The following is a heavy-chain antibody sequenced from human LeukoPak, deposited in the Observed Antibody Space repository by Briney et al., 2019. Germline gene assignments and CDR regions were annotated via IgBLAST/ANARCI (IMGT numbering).Heavy chain of an antibody. J-gene: IGHJ4*02. V-gene: IGHV3-48*03. CDR3: ARAVDDYSNYGIRDDTFDY. CDR1: GFTFSSYE. D-gene: IGHD4-11*01. Sequence: GGSLRLSCAASGFTFSSYEMNWLRQAPGKGLEWVSYISSSGSTIYYADSVKGRFTISRDNAKNSLYLQMNSLRAEDTAVYYCARAVDDYSNYGIRDDTFDYWGQGTLVTVSS. CDR2: ISSSGSTI.